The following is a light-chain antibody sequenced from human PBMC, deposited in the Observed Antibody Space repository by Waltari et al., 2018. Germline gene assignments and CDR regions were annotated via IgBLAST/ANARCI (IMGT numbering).Light chain of an antibody. CDR3: QTGGHGTWV. CDR1: SGHSSNI. Sequence: QLVVTQSPSASAPLGASVTLTCTLSSGHSSNIVACLQPRPEKGPRYLMKVNSDGSHIKGDDIPDRFSGSSSGAERYLTISSLQPDDEADYYCQTGGHGTWVFGGGTTLTVL. J-gene: IGLJ3*02. CDR2: VNSDGSH. V-gene: IGLV4-69*01.